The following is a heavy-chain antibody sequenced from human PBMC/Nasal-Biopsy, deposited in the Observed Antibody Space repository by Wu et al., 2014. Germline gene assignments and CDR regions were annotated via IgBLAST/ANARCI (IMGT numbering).Heavy chain of an antibody. V-gene: IGHV4-34*01. CDR1: GGSFSGYY. Sequence: TLSLTCAVYGGSFSGYYWNWVRQAPGKGLEWIGEIHESGGTNYNPSLKSRVSMSADKSKSQFSLTVSSVTAADTAVYFCARDVNWGSSWYFDLWGRGTLVTVSS. J-gene: IGHJ2*01. CDR2: IHESGGT. CDR3: ARDVNWGSSWYFDL. D-gene: IGHD3-16*01.